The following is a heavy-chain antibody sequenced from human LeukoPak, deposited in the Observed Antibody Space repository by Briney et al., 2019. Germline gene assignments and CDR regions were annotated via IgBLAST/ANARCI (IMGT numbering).Heavy chain of an antibody. J-gene: IGHJ6*02. CDR1: GYTFTSYD. Sequence: ASVKVSCKASGYTFTSYDINWVRQATGQGLEWMGWMNPNSGNTGYAQKFQGRVTMTRNTSISTAYMELSSLRSEDTAVYYCARDYGDFKYHYGMNVWGQGTTVTVSS. CDR2: MNPNSGNT. CDR3: ARDYGDFKYHYGMNV. D-gene: IGHD4-17*01. V-gene: IGHV1-8*01.